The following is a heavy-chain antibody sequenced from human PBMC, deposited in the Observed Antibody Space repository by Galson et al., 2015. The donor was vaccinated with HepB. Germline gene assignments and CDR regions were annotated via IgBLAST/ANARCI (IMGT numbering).Heavy chain of an antibody. D-gene: IGHD5-12*01. CDR1: GFTVSSNY. V-gene: IGHV3-53*01. CDR2: IYSGGTT. CDR3: ASLGAYSGYGLGY. Sequence: SLRLSCAASGFTVSSNYMSWVRQAPGKGLEWVSVIYSGGTTNYADSVKGRFTISRDNSRNTLYLQMNSLRAEDTAVYYCASLGAYSGYGLGYWGQGTLVTVSS. J-gene: IGHJ4*02.